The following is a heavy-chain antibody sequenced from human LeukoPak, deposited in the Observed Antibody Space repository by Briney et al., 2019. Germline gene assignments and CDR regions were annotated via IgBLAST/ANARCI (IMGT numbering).Heavy chain of an antibody. D-gene: IGHD2-2*01. CDR3: ARHRIPAALASAFDY. CDR1: GGSISSSSYY. Sequence: PSETLSLTCTVSGGSISSSSYYWDWIRQPPGKGLEWIGAIYYSGNTNYNPSLKSRVTISVDTSTNQFSLKLSSVTAADTAVYYCARHRIPAALASAFDYWGQGTLVTVSS. J-gene: IGHJ4*02. V-gene: IGHV4-39*01. CDR2: IYYSGNT.